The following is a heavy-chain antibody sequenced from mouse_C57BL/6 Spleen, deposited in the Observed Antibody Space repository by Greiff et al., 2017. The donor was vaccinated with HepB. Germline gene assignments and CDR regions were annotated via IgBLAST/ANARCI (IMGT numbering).Heavy chain of an antibody. V-gene: IGHV1-55*01. CDR1: GYTFTSYW. J-gene: IGHJ4*01. CDR2: IYPGSGST. Sequence: VKLQQPGAELVKPGASVKMSCKASGYTFTSYWITWVKQRPGQGLEWIGDIYPGSGSTNYNEKFKSKATLTVDTSASTAYMQLSSLTSEDSAVYYCARRGPYYYAMDYWGQGTSVTVSS. CDR3: ARRGPYYYAMDY.